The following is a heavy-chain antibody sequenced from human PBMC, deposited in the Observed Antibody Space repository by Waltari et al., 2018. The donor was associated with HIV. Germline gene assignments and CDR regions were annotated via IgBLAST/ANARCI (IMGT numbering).Heavy chain of an antibody. J-gene: IGHJ3*01. Sequence: HVQLHESGPGLVKPSETLSLTCTVSGTDPMRSHYWSWIRQSPGGGLQWIGYIYYSSATFNSGSTYYDPSLQSRVSISLNKSRRQFSLKLASVTTADTATYFCARGNCGTGNCLLLAFAFDSWGQGKLVAVSS. CDR3: ARGNCGTGNCLLLAFAFDS. CDR2: IYYSSATFNSGST. D-gene: IGHD1-26*01. V-gene: IGHV4-59*11. CDR1: GTDPMRSHY.